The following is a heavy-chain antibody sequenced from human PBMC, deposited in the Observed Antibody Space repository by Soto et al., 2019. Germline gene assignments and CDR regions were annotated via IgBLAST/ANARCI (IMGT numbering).Heavy chain of an antibody. Sequence: GGSMKLSCAACGFTFSIYAMHLVRQDTGKGLEWVAVIRGNGGSTYYADSVKGRFTISRDNSKNTLYLQMNSLRAEDTAVYYCAKDTAIFGVVITDFDYWGQGTLVTVSS. CDR1: GFTFSIYA. CDR3: AKDTAIFGVVITDFDY. D-gene: IGHD3-3*01. V-gene: IGHV3-23*01. J-gene: IGHJ4*02. CDR2: IRGNGGST.